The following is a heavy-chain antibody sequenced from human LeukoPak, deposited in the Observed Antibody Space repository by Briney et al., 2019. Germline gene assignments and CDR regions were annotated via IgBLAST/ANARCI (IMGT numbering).Heavy chain of an antibody. V-gene: IGHV3-23*01. D-gene: IGHD5-18*01. CDR2: ISGSGGST. CDR3: AKNSNYYYYYYMDV. J-gene: IGHJ6*03. Sequence: GGSLRLSCAASGFTFGSYAMSWVRQAPGKGLEWVSAISGSGGSTYYADSVKGRFTISRDNSKNTLYLQMNSLRAEDTAVYYCAKNSNYYYYYYMDVWGKGTTVTVSS. CDR1: GFTFGSYA.